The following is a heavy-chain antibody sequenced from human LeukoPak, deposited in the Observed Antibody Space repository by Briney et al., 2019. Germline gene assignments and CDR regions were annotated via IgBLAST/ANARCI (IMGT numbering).Heavy chain of an antibody. CDR3: AGNSSGYYIDY. V-gene: IGHV4-31*03. J-gene: IGHJ4*02. CDR1: GGSISSGGYY. D-gene: IGHD3-22*01. CDR2: IYYSGST. Sequence: PSETLSLTCTVSGGSISSGGYYWSWIRQYQGKGLEWIGYIYYSGSTYYNPSLKSRVTISVETSKNQFSLKLRSVTAADTAVYYCAGNSSGYYIDYWGQGTLVTVSS.